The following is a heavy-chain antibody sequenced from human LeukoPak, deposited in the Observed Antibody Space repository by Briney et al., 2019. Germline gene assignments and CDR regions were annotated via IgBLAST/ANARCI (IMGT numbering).Heavy chain of an antibody. D-gene: IGHD2-8*01. V-gene: IGHV3-53*01. J-gene: IGHJ4*02. CDR3: ARAPGPSRTSGAPGD. Sequence: GGSLRLSCAAFGFTVSTHYMTWVRQAPGKGLEWVSVIYGGGSTFYADSVKGRFTISRDNSKNTLYLQMNSLRAEDTAVYYCARAPGPSRTSGAPGDWGQGTLLTVSS. CDR1: GFTVSTHY. CDR2: IYGGGST.